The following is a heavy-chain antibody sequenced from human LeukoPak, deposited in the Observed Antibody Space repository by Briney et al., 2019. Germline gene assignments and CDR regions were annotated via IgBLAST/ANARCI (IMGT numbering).Heavy chain of an antibody. J-gene: IGHJ5*02. CDR3: TAWQWLALTTPNWFDP. CDR2: IRSKANSYAT. Sequence: GGSLRLSCAASGFTFSGSAMHWVRQASGKGLEWVGRIRSKANSYATAYAASVKGRFTISRDDSKNTAYLQMNSLKTEDTAVYYCTAWQWLALTTPNWFDPWGRGTLVTVSS. CDR1: GFTFSGSA. D-gene: IGHD6-19*01. V-gene: IGHV3-73*01.